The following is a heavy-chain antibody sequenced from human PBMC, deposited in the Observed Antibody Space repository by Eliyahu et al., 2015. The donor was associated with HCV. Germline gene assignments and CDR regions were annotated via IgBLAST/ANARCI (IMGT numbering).Heavy chain of an antibody. D-gene: IGHD6-13*01. V-gene: IGHV3-48*03. CDR3: ARDLAERSSWYVSYKYYGMDV. J-gene: IGHJ6*02. CDR2: ISGSGSTI. Sequence: EVQLVESGGGLVQLGGSLRLSCAASGFIFSNYDINWVRQAPGKGLEWVSYISGSGSTIYYADSVRGRFTISRDNVKNSLYLQMNSLRAEDTALYYCARDLAERSSWYVSYKYYGMDVWGQGTTVSVSS. CDR1: GFIFSNYD.